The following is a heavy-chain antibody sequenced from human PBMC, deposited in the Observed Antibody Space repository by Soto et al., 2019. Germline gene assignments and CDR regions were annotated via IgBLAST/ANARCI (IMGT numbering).Heavy chain of an antibody. V-gene: IGHV4-59*08. CDR2: IYYSGST. CDR3: ASHHRDLLSFPARRSPDL. CDR1: GGSISSYY. J-gene: IGHJ2*01. Sequence: SETLSLTCTVSGGSISSYYWSWIRQPPGKGLEWIGYIYYSGSTNYNPSLKSRVTISVDTSKNQFSLKLSSVTAADTAVYYCASHHRDLLSFPARRSPDL. D-gene: IGHD3-3*01.